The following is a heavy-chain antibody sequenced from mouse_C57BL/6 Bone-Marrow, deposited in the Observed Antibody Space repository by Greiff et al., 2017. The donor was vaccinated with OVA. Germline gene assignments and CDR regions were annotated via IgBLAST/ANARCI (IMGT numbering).Heavy chain of an antibody. Sequence: QVQLQQPGAELVRPGTSVKLSCKASGYTFTSYWMHWVKQRPGQGLEWIGVIDPSDSYTNYNQKLKGKATLTVDTSSSTAYMQLSSLTSEDSAVYYCARAATATVVAPGFAYWGQGTLVTVSA. CDR3: ARAATATVVAPGFAY. J-gene: IGHJ3*01. V-gene: IGHV1-59*01. CDR2: IDPSDSYT. CDR1: GYTFTSYW. D-gene: IGHD1-1*01.